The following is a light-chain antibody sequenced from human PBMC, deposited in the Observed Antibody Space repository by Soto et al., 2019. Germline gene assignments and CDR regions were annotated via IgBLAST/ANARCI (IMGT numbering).Light chain of an antibody. V-gene: IGKV1-39*01. CDR3: QQTYSAPLT. J-gene: IGKJ4*01. CDR2: GAS. Sequence: DIQMTQSPFSLPASVGDRANISCRASQSISNYLNWYQQKPGRAPSLLIHGASSLQGGVPSRFSGSGSGTDFTLTISSLQPEDFTTYYCQQTYSAPLTVGGGTKVDIK. CDR1: QSISNY.